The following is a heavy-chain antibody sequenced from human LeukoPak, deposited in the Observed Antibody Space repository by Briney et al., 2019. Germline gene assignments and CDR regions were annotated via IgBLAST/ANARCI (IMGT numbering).Heavy chain of an antibody. J-gene: IGHJ5*02. V-gene: IGHV4-38-2*02. CDR1: GYSISSGYY. CDR3: ARKRGYSGYDYGTNWFDP. CDR2: IYHSGST. Sequence: SETLSLTCTVSGYSISSGYYWGWIRQPPGKGLEWIGSIYHSGSTYYNPSLKSRVTISVDTSKNQFSLKLSSVTAADTAVYYCARKRGYSGYDYGTNWFDPWGQGTLVTVSS. D-gene: IGHD5-12*01.